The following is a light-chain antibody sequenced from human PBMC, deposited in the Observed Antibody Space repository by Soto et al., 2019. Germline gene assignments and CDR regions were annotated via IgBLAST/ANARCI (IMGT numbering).Light chain of an antibody. V-gene: IGKV1-12*01. J-gene: IGKJ3*01. Sequence: DIQMTQSPSSVSASVGDRVTISCRASQAISSGLAWYQQKPGKAPRLLIYSASTLYSGVPSRFSGSRSGTDFTLLISSLQPEDFATYYCQQANSFPLTFGPGTKVDIK. CDR2: SAS. CDR3: QQANSFPLT. CDR1: QAISSG.